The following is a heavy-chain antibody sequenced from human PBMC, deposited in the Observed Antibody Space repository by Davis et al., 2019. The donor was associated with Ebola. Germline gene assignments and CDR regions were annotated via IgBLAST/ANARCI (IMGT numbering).Heavy chain of an antibody. D-gene: IGHD6-13*01. CDR2: IIPIFGTA. CDR1: GGTFSSYA. Sequence: SVKVSCKASGGTFSSYAISWVRQAPGQGLEWMGGIIPIFGTANYAQKFQGRVTITADESTSTAYMELSSLRSEDTAVYYCAIEQQLVYYYYGMDVWGKGTTVTVSS. J-gene: IGHJ6*04. CDR3: AIEQQLVYYYYGMDV. V-gene: IGHV1-69*13.